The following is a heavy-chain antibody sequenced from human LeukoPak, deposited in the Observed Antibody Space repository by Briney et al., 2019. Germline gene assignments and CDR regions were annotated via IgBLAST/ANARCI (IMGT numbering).Heavy chain of an antibody. CDR3: ARAIVVVPAASFDY. CDR1: GYTFTSYG. V-gene: IGHV1-2*02. CDR2: INPNSGGT. Sequence: ASVKVSCKASGYTFTSYGISWVRQAPGQGLEWMGWINPNSGGTNYAQKFQGRVTTTRDTSISTAYMELSRLRSDDTAVYYCARAIVVVPAASFDYWGQGTLVTVSS. D-gene: IGHD2-2*01. J-gene: IGHJ4*02.